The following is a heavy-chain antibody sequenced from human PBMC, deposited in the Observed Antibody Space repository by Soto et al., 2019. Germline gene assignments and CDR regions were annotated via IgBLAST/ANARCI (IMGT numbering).Heavy chain of an antibody. Sequence: QVQLVESGGGVVQPGRSLTLSCAASGFSFSSYGMQWVRQAPGNGLEWVAVIWYDGSNKYYADSVKGRFTISRDNCKTTLYLELNSVTAEDTAVYYCARDTNRPNYYYYDIDVWGQGNTV. CDR1: GFSFSSYG. CDR2: IWYDGSNK. J-gene: IGHJ6*02. D-gene: IGHD2-8*01. CDR3: ARDTNRPNYYYYDIDV. V-gene: IGHV3-33*01.